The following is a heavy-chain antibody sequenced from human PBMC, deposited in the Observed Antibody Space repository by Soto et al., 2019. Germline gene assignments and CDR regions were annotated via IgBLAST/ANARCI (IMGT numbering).Heavy chain of an antibody. J-gene: IGHJ4*02. CDR1: GGYFSGYD. CDR3: ARNNYGNSSSSVPLDY. Sequence: SETLSLTCAVYGGYFSGYDWSWIRQPPGKGLEWIGEINHSGSTNYNPSLKSRVTISVDTSKNQFSLKLSSVTAADTAVYYCARNNYGNSSSSVPLDYWGQGTLVTVSS. V-gene: IGHV4-34*01. D-gene: IGHD6-6*01. CDR2: INHSGST.